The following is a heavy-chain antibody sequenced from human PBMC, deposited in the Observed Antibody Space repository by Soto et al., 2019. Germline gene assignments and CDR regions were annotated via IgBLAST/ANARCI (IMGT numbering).Heavy chain of an antibody. Sequence: QVQLVQSGAEVKKPGSSVKVSCTASGGAFRNYAVSWLRQAPGQGLEWMGAAMPTSGAGVYAQKFQGRLTVFADASTNTAYLTVSSLTFEDAAIYYCAASRGFYAAMDAWGQGTTLTVSS. CDR3: AASRGFYAAMDA. V-gene: IGHV1-69*01. CDR2: AMPTSGAG. D-gene: IGHD2-2*01. CDR1: GGAFRNYA. J-gene: IGHJ6*02.